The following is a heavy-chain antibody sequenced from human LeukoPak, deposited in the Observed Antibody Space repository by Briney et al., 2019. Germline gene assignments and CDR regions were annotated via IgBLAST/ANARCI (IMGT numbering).Heavy chain of an antibody. CDR1: GFPFSDVW. Sequence: GGSLRLSCAASGFPFSDVWMSWVRQAPGKGLEWVGCIKSKADGGTADYAAPLKGRFTFSRDDSNNTLYLQMNSLKTEDTAVYYCTTDWYYYDSSGYYPIFWGQGTLVTVSS. D-gene: IGHD3-22*01. CDR2: IKSKADGGTA. CDR3: TTDWYYYDSSGYYPIF. V-gene: IGHV3-15*01. J-gene: IGHJ4*02.